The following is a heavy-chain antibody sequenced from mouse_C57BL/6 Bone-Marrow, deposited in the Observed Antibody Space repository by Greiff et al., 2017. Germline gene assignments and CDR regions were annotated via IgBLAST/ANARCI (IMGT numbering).Heavy chain of an antibody. CDR3: ERHHPYLDY. V-gene: IGHV1-54*01. CDR1: GYAFTNYL. CDR2: INPGSGGT. Sequence: QVQLQQSGAELVRPGTSVKVSCTASGYAFTNYLIEWVKQGPGQGLEWIGVINPGSGGTNYNEKFKGKATLTADKSSSTAYMQLSSLTSEDSAVYFCERHHPYLDYWGQGTTLTVSS. J-gene: IGHJ2*01.